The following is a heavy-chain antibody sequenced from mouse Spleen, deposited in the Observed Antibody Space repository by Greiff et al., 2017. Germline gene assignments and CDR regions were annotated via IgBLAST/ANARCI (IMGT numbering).Heavy chain of an antibody. CDR2: INPNNGGT. Sequence: EVQLQQSGPELVKPGASVKISCKASGYTFTDYYMNWVKQSHGKSLEWIGDINPNNGGTSYNQKFKGKATLTVDKSSSTAYMELRSLTSEDSAVYYCARVGYVDYWGQGTTLTVSS. J-gene: IGHJ2*01. CDR1: GYTFTDYY. D-gene: IGHD1-1*02. V-gene: IGHV1-26*01. CDR3: ARVGYVDY.